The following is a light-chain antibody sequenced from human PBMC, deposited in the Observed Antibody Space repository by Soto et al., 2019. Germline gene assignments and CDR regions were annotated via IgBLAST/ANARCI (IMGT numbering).Light chain of an antibody. CDR2: AAT. CDR1: QSISSY. J-gene: IGKJ1*01. V-gene: IGKV1-39*01. Sequence: SHMTHSPSSLSASVGDRVTITCGASQSISSYLNWYQHKPGKAPNLLIYAATTLQSGVPSRFSGSGSGTDFTLTISSLQPEDFATYYCQQSYSNPRTFGQGTKVDIK. CDR3: QQSYSNPRT.